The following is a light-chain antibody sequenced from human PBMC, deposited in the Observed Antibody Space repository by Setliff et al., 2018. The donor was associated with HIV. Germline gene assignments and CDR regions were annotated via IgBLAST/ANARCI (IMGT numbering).Light chain of an antibody. CDR3: CSYAGSSTPYV. CDR1: SSDVGGYNY. Sequence: ALTQPASVSGSHGQSITISCTGTSSDVGGYNYVSWYQLHPGKAPKLMIFDVSERPSEVSNRFSGSKSGNTASLTISGLQAEDEADYYCCSYAGSSTPYVVGTGTKVT. CDR2: DVS. J-gene: IGLJ1*01. V-gene: IGLV2-23*02.